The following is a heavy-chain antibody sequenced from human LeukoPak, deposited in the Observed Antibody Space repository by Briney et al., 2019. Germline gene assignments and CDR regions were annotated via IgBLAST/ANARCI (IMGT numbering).Heavy chain of an antibody. V-gene: IGHV3-23*01. CDR3: AEAPHIVVVPAAYFDY. D-gene: IGHD2-2*01. CDR1: GFTFSSYA. J-gene: IGHJ4*02. CDR2: ISGSGGST. Sequence: GGFLRFSCAASGFTFSSYAMNWVRQAPGKGLEWVSAISGSGGSTYYADSVKGRFTISRDNSKTTLYLQMNSLRAEDTAVYYCAEAPHIVVVPAAYFDYWGQGTLVTVSS.